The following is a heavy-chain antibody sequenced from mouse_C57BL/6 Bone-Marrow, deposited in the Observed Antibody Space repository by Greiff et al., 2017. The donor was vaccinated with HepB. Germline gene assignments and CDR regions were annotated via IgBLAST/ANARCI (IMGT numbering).Heavy chain of an antibody. CDR3: ARRGSTTAPFAY. CDR1: GYAFSSYW. D-gene: IGHD1-2*01. CDR2: IYPGDGDT. Sequence: QVQLQQSGAELVKPGASVKISCKASGYAFSSYWMNWVKQRPGKGLEWIGQIYPGDGDTNYNGKFKGKATLTADKSSSTAYMQLSSLTSEDSAVYFCARRGSTTAPFAYWGEGTLVTVSA. J-gene: IGHJ3*01. V-gene: IGHV1-80*01.